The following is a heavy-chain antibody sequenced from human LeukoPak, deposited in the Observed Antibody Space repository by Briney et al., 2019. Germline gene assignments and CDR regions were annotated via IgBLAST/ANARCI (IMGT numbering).Heavy chain of an antibody. CDR1: GGTFSSYA. Sequence: ASVKVSCKASGGTFSSYAISWVRQAPGQGLEWMGGIIPIFGTANYAQKFQGRVTITADESTSTAYMELSSLRSEDTAVYYCARGFVDGVVGAQYYFDYWGQGTLVTVSS. CDR3: ARGFVDGVVGAQYYFDY. CDR2: IIPIFGTA. V-gene: IGHV1-69*13. J-gene: IGHJ4*02. D-gene: IGHD1-26*01.